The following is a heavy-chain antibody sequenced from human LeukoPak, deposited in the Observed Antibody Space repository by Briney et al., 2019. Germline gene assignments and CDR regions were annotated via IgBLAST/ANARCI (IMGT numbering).Heavy chain of an antibody. J-gene: IGHJ4*02. CDR2: IYYSGST. D-gene: IGHD2-21*01. Sequence: PSQTLSLTCTVSGGSISSGDYYWSWIRQPPGKGLEWIGYIYYSGSTYYNPSLKSRVTISVDTSKHQFSLKLSSVTAADTAVYYCARVRAAYPYCGGDCYSTYFDYWGQGTLVTVSS. CDR1: GGSISSGDYY. V-gene: IGHV4-30-4*08. CDR3: ARVRAAYPYCGGDCYSTYFDY.